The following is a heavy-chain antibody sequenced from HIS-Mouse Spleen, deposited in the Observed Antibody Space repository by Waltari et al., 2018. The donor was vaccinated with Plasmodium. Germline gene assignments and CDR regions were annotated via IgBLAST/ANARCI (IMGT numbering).Heavy chain of an antibody. D-gene: IGHD7-27*01. CDR2: ISYDGSNK. Sequence: QVQLVESGGGGVQPGRSLRLAWAASGLTFSSYGMHWVRQAPGKGLEWVAVISYDGSNKYYADSVKGRFTISRDNSKNTLYLQMNSLRAEDTAVYYCATSGLTGGTYYFDYWGQGTLVTVSS. V-gene: IGHV3-30*03. CDR1: GLTFSSYG. J-gene: IGHJ4*02. CDR3: ATSGLTGGTYYFDY.